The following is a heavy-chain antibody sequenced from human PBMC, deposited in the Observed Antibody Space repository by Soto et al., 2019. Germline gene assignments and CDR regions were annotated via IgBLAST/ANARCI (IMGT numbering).Heavy chain of an antibody. V-gene: IGHV1-69*05. D-gene: IGHD1-26*01. J-gene: IGHJ4*02. Sequence: GASVKVSCKASGCTFSSYAISWVRQAPGQGLEWMGGIIPIFGTANYAQKFQGRVTMTRDTSINTAYMELSSLTSDDTAFYYCARGVTAGVDYWGQGTLVTVSS. CDR2: IIPIFGTA. CDR1: GCTFSSYA. CDR3: ARGVTAGVDY.